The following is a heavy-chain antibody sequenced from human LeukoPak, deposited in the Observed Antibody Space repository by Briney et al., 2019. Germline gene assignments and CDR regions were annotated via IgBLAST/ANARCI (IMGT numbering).Heavy chain of an antibody. CDR3: ARDLSSGWYVYDY. CDR2: ISGGGGST. V-gene: IGHV3-23*01. Sequence: GGSLRLSCAASGFSFGGFAMTWVRQAPGKGLEWVSTISGGGGSTYYAESVKGRFTISRDNSKNTLYLQMSRLRAEDTAVYYCARDLSSGWYVYDYWGQGTLVTVSS. D-gene: IGHD6-19*01. J-gene: IGHJ4*02. CDR1: GFSFGGFA.